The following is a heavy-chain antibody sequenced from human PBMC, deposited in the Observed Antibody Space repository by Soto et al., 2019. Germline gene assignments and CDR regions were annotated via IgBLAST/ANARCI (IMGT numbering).Heavy chain of an antibody. V-gene: IGHV4-31*03. CDR1: GGSISSGGYY. Sequence: PSETLSLTCTVSGGSISSGGYYWSWIRQHPGKGLEWIGYIYYSGSTYYNPSLKSRVTISVDTSKNQSSLKLSSVTAADTAVYYCARGPGNYDFWSGPGSWFDPWGQGTLVTVSS. CDR3: ARGPGNYDFWSGPGSWFDP. J-gene: IGHJ5*02. D-gene: IGHD3-3*01. CDR2: IYYSGST.